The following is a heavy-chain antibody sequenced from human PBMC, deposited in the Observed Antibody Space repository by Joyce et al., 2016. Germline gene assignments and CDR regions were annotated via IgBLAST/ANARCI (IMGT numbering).Heavy chain of an antibody. CDR2: INPDSGGT. Sequence: QEQLVQSGPEIRKPGASVKVSCQTSGYVFSAFYIHWVRQAPGQGVGWMGRINPDSGGTDLSQKFQGRLTLTSDTSMRTSYMELTSLKSDDTAEYYCARGGMTLTLDYLDTWGQGTLVSVSS. CDR1: GYVFSAFY. J-gene: IGHJ5*02. D-gene: IGHD2-15*01. CDR3: ARGGMTLTLDYLDT. V-gene: IGHV1/OR15-1*04.